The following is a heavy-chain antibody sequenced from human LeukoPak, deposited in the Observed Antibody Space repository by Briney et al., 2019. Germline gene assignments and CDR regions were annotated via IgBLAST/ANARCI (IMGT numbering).Heavy chain of an antibody. CDR2: IRYDGSNK. CDR1: GFTLSSYG. D-gene: IGHD3-10*01. V-gene: IGHV3-30*02. CDR3: AKGRGLWFGEPYDAFDI. Sequence: GGSLRLSCAASGFTLSSYGMHWVRQAPGKGLEWVAFIRYDGSNKYYADSVKGRFTISRDNSKNTLYLQMNSLRAEDTAVYYCAKGRGLWFGEPYDAFDIWGQGTMVTVSS. J-gene: IGHJ3*02.